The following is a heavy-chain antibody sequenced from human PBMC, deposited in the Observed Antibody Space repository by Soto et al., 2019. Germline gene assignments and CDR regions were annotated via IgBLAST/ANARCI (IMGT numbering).Heavy chain of an antibody. CDR2: ISGSGGST. CDR3: AKQYCIGTSCDWYFDL. V-gene: IGHV3-23*01. CDR1: GFTFSSYA. D-gene: IGHD2-2*01. Sequence: EVQLLESGGGLVQPGGSLRLSCAASGFTFSSYAMSWVRQAPGKGLEWVSAISGSGGSTYYADSVKGRFTISRDNSKNTLYLQMNSLRAEDTAVYYGAKQYCIGTSCDWYFDLWGRGTLVTVSS. J-gene: IGHJ2*01.